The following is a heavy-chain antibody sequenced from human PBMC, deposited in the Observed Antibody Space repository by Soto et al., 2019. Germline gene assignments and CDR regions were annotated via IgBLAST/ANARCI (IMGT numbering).Heavy chain of an antibody. CDR1: GASIRSTAYY. CDR3: VRTAREGAVAPHWFDR. Sequence: PSETLSLTCTVSGASIRSTAYYWSWIRQAPGKGLEWIGYVYYTGSTYYNSSLMRRLTISVDTSKNQFSLKLTSVTAAETAVYYCVRTAREGAVAPHWFDRWGQGTQVTVSS. D-gene: IGHD2-21*02. J-gene: IGHJ5*02. V-gene: IGHV4-30-4*01. CDR2: VYYTGST.